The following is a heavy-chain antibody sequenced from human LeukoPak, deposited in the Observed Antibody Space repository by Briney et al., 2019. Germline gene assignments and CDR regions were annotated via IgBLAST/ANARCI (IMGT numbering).Heavy chain of an antibody. CDR3: ASSYSGSYFDY. J-gene: IGHJ4*02. Sequence: GGSLRLSCAASGFTFSSYWMHWVRQAPGKGLVWVSRINSDGSSTSYADSVKGRFTISRDNAKNSLYLQMNSLRAEDTAVYYCASSYSGSYFDYWGQGTLVTVSS. V-gene: IGHV3-74*01. D-gene: IGHD1-26*01. CDR2: INSDGSST. CDR1: GFTFSSYW.